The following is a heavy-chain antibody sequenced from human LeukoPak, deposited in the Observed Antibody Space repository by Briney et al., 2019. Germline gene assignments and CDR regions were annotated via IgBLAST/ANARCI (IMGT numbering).Heavy chain of an antibody. CDR1: GFTFSSYS. CDR3: ARDGLVTQGASWYFDL. CDR2: ISSSSSYI. Sequence: PGGSLRLSCAASGFTFSSYSMNWVRQAPGKGLEWVSSISSSSSYIYYADSVKGRFTISRDNAKNSLYLQMNSLRAEDTAVYYCARDGLVTQGASWYFDLWGRGTLVTVSS. J-gene: IGHJ2*01. V-gene: IGHV3-21*01. D-gene: IGHD3-16*01.